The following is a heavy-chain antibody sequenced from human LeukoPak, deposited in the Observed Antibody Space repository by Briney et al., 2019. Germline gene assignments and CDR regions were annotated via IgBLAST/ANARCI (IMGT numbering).Heavy chain of an antibody. J-gene: IGHJ4*02. CDR2: ISSSGSTI. V-gene: IGHV3-48*03. D-gene: IGHD3-10*01. CDR1: GFTFSSYE. Sequence: GGSLRLSCAASGFTFSSYEMNWVRQAPGKGLEWVSYISSSGSTIYYADSVKGRFTISRDNAKNSLYLQVNSLRAEDTAVYYCARDSRYYGSGSYLLSDYWGQGTLVTVSS. CDR3: ARDSRYYGSGSYLLSDY.